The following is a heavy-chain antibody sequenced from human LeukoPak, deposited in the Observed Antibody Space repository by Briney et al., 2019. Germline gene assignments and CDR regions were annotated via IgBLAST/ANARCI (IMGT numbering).Heavy chain of an antibody. V-gene: IGHV1-69*04. Sequence: SVKVSCKTSGGTFSTSAITWVRQAPGQGLEWMGRIIPVLNITTYAQRFQGRVTITADTSTSTVYMELSSLRSEETAVYYCARDQGLTAPPPLGLDVWGQGTTVIVSS. CDR2: IIPVLNIT. CDR1: GGTFSTSA. D-gene: IGHD5-18*01. CDR3: ARDQGLTAPPPLGLDV. J-gene: IGHJ6*02.